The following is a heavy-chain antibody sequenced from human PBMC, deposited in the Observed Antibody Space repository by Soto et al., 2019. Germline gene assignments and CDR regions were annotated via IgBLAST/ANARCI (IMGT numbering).Heavy chain of an antibody. D-gene: IGHD6-13*01. CDR1: GYTFTSYD. J-gene: IGHJ4*02. CDR3: ASDLGRQQLVFILRIQPNHYFDV. V-gene: IGHV1-8*01. Sequence: ASVKVSCKASGYTFTSYDINWVRQATGQGLEWMGWMNPNSGNTGYAQKFQGRVTMTRNTSISTAYMELSSLRSEDTAVYYCASDLGRQQLVFILRIQPNHYFDVWGQGTLVTVSS. CDR2: MNPNSGNT.